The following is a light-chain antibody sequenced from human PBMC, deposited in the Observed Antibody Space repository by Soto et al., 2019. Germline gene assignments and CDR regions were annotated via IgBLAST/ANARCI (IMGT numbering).Light chain of an antibody. V-gene: IGKV3-20*01. J-gene: IGKJ1*01. CDR1: QSVSSTY. Sequence: EIVLTLSPGTLSLSPGERATLSCRASQSVSSTYLAWYQQKPGQAPRLLIQGASSRATGIPDRFSGSGSGTDFTLTISRLEPEDFAVYYCHQYGSSPRTFGQGTKVEIK. CDR2: GAS. CDR3: HQYGSSPRT.